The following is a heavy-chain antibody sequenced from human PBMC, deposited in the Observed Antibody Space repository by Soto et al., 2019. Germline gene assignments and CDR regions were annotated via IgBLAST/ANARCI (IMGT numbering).Heavy chain of an antibody. D-gene: IGHD6-6*01. J-gene: IGHJ6*02. CDR3: AKEFSSSASDDYYYYGMDV. CDR2: TYYRSKWYN. V-gene: IGHV6-1*01. Sequence: SQTLSLTCGISGDSVSSNTAAWNWIRQSPSRGLEWLGRTYYRSKWYNDYAISVKSRVTITPDTSKNQFSLQLNSATPDDTAVYYCAKEFSSSASDDYYYYGMDVWGQGTTVTVSS. CDR1: GDSVSSNTAA.